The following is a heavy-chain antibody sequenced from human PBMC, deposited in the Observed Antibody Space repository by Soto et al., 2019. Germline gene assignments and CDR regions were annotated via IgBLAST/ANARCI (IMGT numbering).Heavy chain of an antibody. D-gene: IGHD3-3*01. CDR1: GFTFSSYA. V-gene: IGHV3-23*01. J-gene: IGHJ4*02. CDR3: AKDYTPSQITIFGVVWSHNFDY. Sequence: PGGSLRLSCAASGFTFSSYAMSWVRQAPGKGLEWVSAISGSGGSTYYADSVKGRFTISRDNSKNTLYLQMNSLRAEDTAVYYCAKDYTPSQITIFGVVWSHNFDYWGQGTLVTVSS. CDR2: ISGSGGST.